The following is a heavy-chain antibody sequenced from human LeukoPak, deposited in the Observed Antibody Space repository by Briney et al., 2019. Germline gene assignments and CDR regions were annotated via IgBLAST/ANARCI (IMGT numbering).Heavy chain of an antibody. Sequence: ASVKVSCKASGYTFTGYNMHWVRQAPGQGLEWMGWINPNSGGTNYAQKFQGRVTMTRDTSIRTAYMELSRLRSDDTAVYYCARAHRIPWNGFDYWGQGTPVTVSS. CDR3: ARAHRIPWNGFDY. V-gene: IGHV1-2*02. J-gene: IGHJ4*02. D-gene: IGHD1-1*01. CDR1: GYTFTGYN. CDR2: INPNSGGT.